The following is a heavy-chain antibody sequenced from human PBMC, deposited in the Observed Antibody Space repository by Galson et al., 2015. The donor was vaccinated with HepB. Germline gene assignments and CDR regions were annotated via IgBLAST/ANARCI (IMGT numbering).Heavy chain of an antibody. V-gene: IGHV3-72*01. CDR3: AGGGSGSYYDPYFDY. Sequence: SLRLSCAVSGFTFSDHYMDWVRQAPGKGLEWVARTRNKANSYTTEYAASVKGRFTISRDDSQNSLYLQMNSLKIEDTAVYYCAGGGSGSYYDPYFDYWGQGTLVTVSS. CDR2: TRNKANSYTT. CDR1: GFTFSDHY. D-gene: IGHD1-26*01. J-gene: IGHJ4*02.